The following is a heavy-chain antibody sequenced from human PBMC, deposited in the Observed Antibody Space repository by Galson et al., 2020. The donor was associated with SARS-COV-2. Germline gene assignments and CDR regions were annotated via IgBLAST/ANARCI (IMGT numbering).Heavy chain of an antibody. D-gene: IGHD3-3*01. Sequence: QLGESLKISCAASGFTFQNFAMHWVRQAPGKGLEWIAVISYEGSKTLYADSLQGRFTISRDNAETTLYLQMNSLTADDTAMYYCARGGFFWPWEGRSHVAHWGRGTLVTVSS. J-gene: IGHJ4*02. CDR2: ISYEGSKT. V-gene: IGHV3-30*14. CDR1: GFTFQNFA. CDR3: ARGGFFWPWEGRSHVAH.